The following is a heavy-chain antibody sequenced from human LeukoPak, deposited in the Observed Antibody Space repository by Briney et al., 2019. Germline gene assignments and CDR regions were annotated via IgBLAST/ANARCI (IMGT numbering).Heavy chain of an antibody. CDR2: ISAYNGNT. CDR3: ARDVGDSSSWSYSYYYYYYGMDV. V-gene: IGHV1-18*01. Sequence: ASVKVSCKASGYTFTSYGIGWVRQAPGQGLEWMGWISAYNGNTNYAQKLQGRVTMTTDTSTSTAYMELRSLRSDDTAVYYCARDVGDSSSWSYSYYYYYYGMDVWGQGTTVTVSS. D-gene: IGHD6-13*01. CDR1: GYTFTSYG. J-gene: IGHJ6*02.